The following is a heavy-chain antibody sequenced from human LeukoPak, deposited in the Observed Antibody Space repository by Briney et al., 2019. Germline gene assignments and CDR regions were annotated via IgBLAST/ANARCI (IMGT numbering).Heavy chain of an antibody. Sequence: SETLSLTCTVPGGSMNDHYWTWIRQPPEKGLELIGHIYSSGTTAYTPSLKSRVTMSIDTSRNQFSLNVFSVTAADSAVYYCARFNSGCSEASCYVHYWGQGILVIVSS. J-gene: IGHJ4*02. V-gene: IGHV4-59*11. CDR2: IYSSGTT. D-gene: IGHD2-2*01. CDR1: GGSMNDHY. CDR3: ARFNSGCSEASCYVHY.